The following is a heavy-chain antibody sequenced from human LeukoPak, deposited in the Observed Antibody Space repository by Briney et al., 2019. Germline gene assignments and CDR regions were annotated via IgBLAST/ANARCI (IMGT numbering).Heavy chain of an antibody. V-gene: IGHV3-23*01. D-gene: IGHD1-26*01. Sequence: GGSLRLSCAASRFTFSGFAMSWVRRTPGKGLEWVSGISGSGDNTLYADSVKGRFTISRDNSKNTLYLEMNSLRAEDTAIYYCAKMKGHPLPKYYMDVWGQGTTVTVSS. J-gene: IGHJ6*01. CDR1: RFTFSGFA. CDR2: ISGSGDNT. CDR3: AKMKGHPLPKYYMDV.